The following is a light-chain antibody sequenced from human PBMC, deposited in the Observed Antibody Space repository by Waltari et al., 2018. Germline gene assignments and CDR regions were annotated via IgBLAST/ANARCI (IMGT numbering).Light chain of an antibody. J-gene: IGLJ2*01. CDR1: TSHVGGYTY. Sequence: QSALTQPASVSGSPGQSIPISCTGTTSHVGGYTYVPWYQQHPGKAPKLMIYDVSKRPSGVSNRFSGSKSGNTASLTISGLQAEDEADYYCSSYTSSSTWVFGGGTKLTVL. V-gene: IGLV2-14*01. CDR3: SSYTSSSTWV. CDR2: DVS.